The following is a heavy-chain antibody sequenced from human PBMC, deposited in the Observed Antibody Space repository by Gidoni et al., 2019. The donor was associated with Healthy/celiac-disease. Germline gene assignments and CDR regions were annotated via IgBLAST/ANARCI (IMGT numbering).Heavy chain of an antibody. J-gene: IGHJ4*02. CDR1: GFTFGDYA. D-gene: IGHD3-10*01. CDR2: IRSKAYGGTT. V-gene: IGHV3-49*04. CDR3: TRDGLYGWGIDY. Sequence: EVQLVESGGGLVQPGRSLRLSCTATGFTFGDYAMSWVRQAPGKGLEWVGFIRSKAYGGTTEYAASVKGRFTISRDDSKSIAYLQMNSLKTEDTAVYYCTRDGLYGWGIDYWGQGTLVTVSS.